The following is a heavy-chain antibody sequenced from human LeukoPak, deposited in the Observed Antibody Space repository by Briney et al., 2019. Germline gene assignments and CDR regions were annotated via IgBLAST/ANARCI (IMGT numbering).Heavy chain of an antibody. CDR3: ARDRRTLYSGYDWTYSGMDV. CDR1: GFTFSSYE. J-gene: IGHJ6*02. CDR2: ISSSGSII. Sequence: PGGSLRLSCAASGFTFSSYEMKWVRQAPGKGLEWVSYISSSGSIIYYADSVKGRFTISRDNAKNSLYLQMSSLRGEDTAVYYCARDRRTLYSGYDWTYSGMDVWGQGTTVTVSS. V-gene: IGHV3-48*03. D-gene: IGHD5-12*01.